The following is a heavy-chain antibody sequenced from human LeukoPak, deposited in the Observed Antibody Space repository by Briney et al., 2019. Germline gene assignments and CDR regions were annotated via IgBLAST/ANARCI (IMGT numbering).Heavy chain of an antibody. D-gene: IGHD3-22*01. J-gene: IGHJ4*02. Sequence: ASVKVSCKASGYTFTSYYMHWVRQAPGQGLEWMGIINPSGGSTSYAQKFQGRVTVTRDTSTSTVYMELSSLRSEDTAVYYCARDSYYYDSSGYYSNFDYWGQGTLVTVSS. CDR3: ARDSYYYDSSGYYSNFDY. V-gene: IGHV1-46*01. CDR1: GYTFTSYY. CDR2: INPSGGST.